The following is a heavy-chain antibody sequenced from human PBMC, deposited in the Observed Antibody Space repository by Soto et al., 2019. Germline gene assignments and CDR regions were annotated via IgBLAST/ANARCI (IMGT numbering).Heavy chain of an antibody. V-gene: IGHV1-69*11. CDR1: GGTFSSSG. D-gene: IGHD3-16*02. J-gene: IGHJ6*02. CDR2: IVPSLDTT. Sequence: QVHLVQSGTEVKKPGSSVKVSCKASGGTFSSSGFSWVRQAPGQGLEWMGMIVPSLDTTNYAQKFQARVTITADEVTSTAYMELRSLRSEDTAVYYCARWPQPRYTADPYAVDVWAQGTMVIVSS. CDR3: ARWPQPRYTADPYAVDV.